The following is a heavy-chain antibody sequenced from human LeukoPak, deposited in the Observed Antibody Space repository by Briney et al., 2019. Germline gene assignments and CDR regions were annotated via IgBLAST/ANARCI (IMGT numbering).Heavy chain of an antibody. J-gene: IGHJ3*02. CDR1: GYSISSSNW. V-gene: IGHV4-28*06. Sequence: SDTLSLTCAVSGYSISSSNWWGWIRQPPGKGLEWIGYIYYSGSTNYNPSLKSRVTMSVDTSKNQFSLKLSSVTALDTAVYYCARKSFGMEDAFDIWGQGTMVTVSS. D-gene: IGHD3-3*01. CDR3: ARKSFGMEDAFDI. CDR2: IYYSGST.